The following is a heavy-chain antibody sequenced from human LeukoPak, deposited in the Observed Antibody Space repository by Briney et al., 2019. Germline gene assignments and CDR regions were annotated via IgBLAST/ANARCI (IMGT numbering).Heavy chain of an antibody. CDR2: ISGSGGST. CDR3: VVTVTYYYYYYMDV. Sequence: GGSLRLSCAASGFTFSSYAMSCVRQAPGKGLEWVSAISGSGGSTYYADSVKGRFTISRDNSKNTLYLQMNSLRAEDTAVYYCVVTVTYYYYYYMDVWGKGTTVTVSS. J-gene: IGHJ6*03. D-gene: IGHD5-18*01. CDR1: GFTFSSYA. V-gene: IGHV3-23*01.